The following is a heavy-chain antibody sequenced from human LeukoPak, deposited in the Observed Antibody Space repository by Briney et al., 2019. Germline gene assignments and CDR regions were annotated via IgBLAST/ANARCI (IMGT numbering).Heavy chain of an antibody. J-gene: IGHJ4*02. CDR2: INSDGSST. CDR1: GFTFSSYW. V-gene: IGHV3-74*01. CDR3: AKGPREQWLVPFDY. D-gene: IGHD6-19*01. Sequence: GGSLRLSCAASGFTFSSYWMHWVRQAPGKGLVWVSRINSDGSSTSYADSVKGRFTISRDNAKNTLYLQMNSLRAEDTAVYYCAKGPREQWLVPFDYWGQGTLVTVSS.